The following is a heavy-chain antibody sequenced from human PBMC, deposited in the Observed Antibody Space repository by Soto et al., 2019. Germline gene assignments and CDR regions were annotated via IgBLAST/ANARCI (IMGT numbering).Heavy chain of an antibody. Sequence: SETLSLTCTVSGGFISSYYWNWIRQPPGKGLEWIGYVYNSGTSYNPPLKSRVAISVDTSKNQFSLKLSSVTAADTAVYYCARGSDFWTGYYLVYWGQGTLVTVSS. CDR3: ARGSDFWTGYYLVY. V-gene: IGHV4-59*01. J-gene: IGHJ4*02. CDR2: VYNSGT. CDR1: GGFISSYY. D-gene: IGHD3-3*01.